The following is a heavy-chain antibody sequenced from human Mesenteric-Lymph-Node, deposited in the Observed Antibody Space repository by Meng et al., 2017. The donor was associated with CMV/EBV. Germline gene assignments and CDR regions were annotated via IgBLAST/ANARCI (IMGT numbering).Heavy chain of an antibody. J-gene: IGHJ6*02. D-gene: IGHD3-22*01. CDR1: GFTFNSYS. CDR3: AKPHEDYYYDTSGAYGMDV. CDR2: ITGSGDRA. Sequence: GESLKISCAASGFTFNSYSMNWVRQAPGKGLEWVSGITGSGDRAYYADSVGGRFTISRDRLNNTVYLQMNSLRAEDTAVYYCAKPHEDYYYDTSGAYGMDVWGQGTTVTVSS. V-gene: IGHV3-23*01.